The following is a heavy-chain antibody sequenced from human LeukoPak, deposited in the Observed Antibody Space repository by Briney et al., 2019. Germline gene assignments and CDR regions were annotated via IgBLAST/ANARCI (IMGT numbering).Heavy chain of an antibody. J-gene: IGHJ5*02. D-gene: IGHD2-2*01. CDR3: ARVDCSSTSCSAKTYNWFDP. Sequence: NPSETLSLTCTVSGGSISSYYWSWIRQPPGKGLEWIGYIYYSGSTNYNPSLKSRVTISVDTSKNQFSLKLSSVTAADTAVYYCARVDCSSTSCSAKTYNWFDPWGQGTLVTVSS. CDR1: GGSISSYY. CDR2: IYYSGST. V-gene: IGHV4-59*01.